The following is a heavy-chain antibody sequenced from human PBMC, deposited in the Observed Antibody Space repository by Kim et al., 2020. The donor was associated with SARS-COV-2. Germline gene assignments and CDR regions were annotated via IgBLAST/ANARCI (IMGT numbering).Heavy chain of an antibody. CDR2: ISWNSGSI. Sequence: GGSLRLSCAASGFTFDDYAMHWVRQAPGKGLEWVSGISWNSGSIGYADSVKGRFTISRDNAKNSLYLQMNSLRAEDTALYYCAKDGHYYGSGSYYNWFDPWGQGTLVTVSS. J-gene: IGHJ5*02. D-gene: IGHD3-10*01. CDR3: AKDGHYYGSGSYYNWFDP. CDR1: GFTFDDYA. V-gene: IGHV3-9*01.